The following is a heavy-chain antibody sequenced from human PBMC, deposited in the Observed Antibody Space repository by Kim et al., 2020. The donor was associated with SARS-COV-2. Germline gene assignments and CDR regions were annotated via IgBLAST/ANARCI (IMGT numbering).Heavy chain of an antibody. V-gene: IGHV3-72*01. D-gene: IGHD1-26*01. CDR2: STDRRSGHRT. J-gene: IGHJ4*02. CDR1: GFTFSDEY. Sequence: GGSLRLSCVASGFTFSDEYLDWVRQVPGKGLEWVGRSTDRRSGHRTEYGASVEGRFYILRDDSGNSLYLHMNSLKTEDTAVYYCALRVGATGPVKKKLPDSWGRGTLVTVSS. CDR3: ALRVGATGPVKKKLPDS.